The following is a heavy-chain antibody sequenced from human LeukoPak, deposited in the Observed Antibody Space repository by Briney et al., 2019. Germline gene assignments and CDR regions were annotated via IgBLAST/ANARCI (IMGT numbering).Heavy chain of an antibody. J-gene: IGHJ4*02. CDR3: ARLSVRRVTAGPY. V-gene: IGHV3-7*01. D-gene: IGHD2-21*02. CDR1: GFTFSSYW. Sequence: GGSLRLSCAASGFTFSSYWMSWVRQAPGKGLEWVANIKQDGSEKYYVDSVKGRFTISRDNAKNSLYLQMNSLRAEDTAVYYCARLSVRRVTAGPYWGQGTLVTVSS. CDR2: IKQDGSEK.